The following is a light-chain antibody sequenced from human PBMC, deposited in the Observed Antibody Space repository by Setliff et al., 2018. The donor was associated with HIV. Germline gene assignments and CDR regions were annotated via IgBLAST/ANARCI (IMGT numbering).Light chain of an antibody. CDR1: SSDVGGYNY. CDR3: SSYAGSNNYV. Sequence: QSALTQPASVSGSPGQSITISCTGTSSDVGGYNYVSWYQQHPGKAPKVMIYEVSKRPSGVPDRFSGSKSGNTASLTVSGLQAEDEADYYCSSYAGSNNYVFGTGTKGTVL. J-gene: IGLJ1*01. CDR2: EVS. V-gene: IGLV2-8*01.